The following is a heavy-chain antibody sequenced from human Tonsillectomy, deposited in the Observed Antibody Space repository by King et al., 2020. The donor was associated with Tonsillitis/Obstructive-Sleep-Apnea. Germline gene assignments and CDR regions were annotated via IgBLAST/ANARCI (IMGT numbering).Heavy chain of an antibody. CDR1: GFTFSNYA. CDR3: ARDLPIVILPGAIRAGFAY. J-gene: IGHJ4*02. D-gene: IGHD2-2*02. Sequence: VQLVESGGGVVQPGRSLRLSCAASGFTFSNYAMHWVRQAPGEGLEWLAVISYDGNNKYYADSVKGRFTISRDNSKNTLYLQMNSLRAEDTAVYYCARDLPIVILPGAIRAGFAYWGQGTLVTVSS. V-gene: IGHV3-30*04. CDR2: ISYDGNNK.